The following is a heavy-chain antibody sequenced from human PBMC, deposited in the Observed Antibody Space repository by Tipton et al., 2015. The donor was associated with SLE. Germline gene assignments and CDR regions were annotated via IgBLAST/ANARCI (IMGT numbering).Heavy chain of an antibody. CDR2: IYSGGSI. V-gene: IGHV3-53*05. J-gene: IGHJ4*02. CDR3: ARSSSGLDY. D-gene: IGHD6-19*01. CDR1: GFTVSSNY. Sequence: SLRLSCAASGFTVSSNYMSWVRQAPGKGLEWASVIYSGGSIYYADSVKGRFTISRDNSKNTLYLQMNSLRAEDTAVYYCARSSSGLDYWGQGTLVTVSS.